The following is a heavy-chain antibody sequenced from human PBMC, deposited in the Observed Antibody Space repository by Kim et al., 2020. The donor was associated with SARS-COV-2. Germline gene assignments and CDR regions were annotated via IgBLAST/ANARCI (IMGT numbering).Heavy chain of an antibody. J-gene: IGHJ6*02. CDR3: AKAVFSGYYYYGMDV. V-gene: IGHV1-24*01. Sequence: PEFQGRVTITEDTSTDTAYMELSSLGSEDTAVYYCAKAVFSGYYYYGMDVWGQGTTVTVSS. D-gene: IGHD3-10*02.